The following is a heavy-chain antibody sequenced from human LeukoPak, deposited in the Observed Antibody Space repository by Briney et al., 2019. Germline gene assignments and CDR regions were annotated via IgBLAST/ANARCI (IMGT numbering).Heavy chain of an antibody. CDR3: ARAAENIVVVPAATDYYYYGMDV. Sequence: ASVKVSCQASGYTFSRYGISWVRQAPGQGLEGVGWISAYKGYTNYAQKLQGRVTMTTDTSTSTAYMELRSLRSDDTAVYYCARAAENIVVVPAATDYYYYGMDVWGKGTTVTVSS. V-gene: IGHV1-18*04. CDR1: GYTFSRYG. D-gene: IGHD2-2*01. J-gene: IGHJ6*04. CDR2: ISAYKGYT.